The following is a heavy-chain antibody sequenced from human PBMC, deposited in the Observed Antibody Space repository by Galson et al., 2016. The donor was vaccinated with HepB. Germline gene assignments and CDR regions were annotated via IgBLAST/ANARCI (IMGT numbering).Heavy chain of an antibody. J-gene: IGHJ4*02. CDR3: VRGVAGCDY. V-gene: IGHV3-13*01. CDR2: IDIAGDT. Sequence: SLRLSCAASGFTFSGSAMHWVRQASGKGLEWVSCIDIAGDTYYPDSVKGRFTISRENAKSTVYLQINSLRAEDTAVYYCVRGVAGCDYWGQGTLVTVSS. CDR1: GFTFSGSA. D-gene: IGHD6-19*01.